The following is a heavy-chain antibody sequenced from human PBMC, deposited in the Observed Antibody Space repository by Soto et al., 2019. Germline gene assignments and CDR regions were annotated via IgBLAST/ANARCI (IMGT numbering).Heavy chain of an antibody. D-gene: IGHD1-26*01. CDR3: ARAQAAWELGGMDV. CDR1: GFTFSDYY. Sequence: GGSLRLSCAASGFTFSDYYMSWIRQAPGKGLEWVSYMSSSGSTIYYADSVKGRFTISRDNAKNSLYLQMNSLRAEDTAVYYCARAQAAWELGGMDVWGQGTTVTVSS. J-gene: IGHJ6*02. V-gene: IGHV3-11*01. CDR2: MSSSGSTI.